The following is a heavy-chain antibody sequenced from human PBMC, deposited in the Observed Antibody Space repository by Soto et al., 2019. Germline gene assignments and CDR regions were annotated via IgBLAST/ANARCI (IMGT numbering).Heavy chain of an antibody. J-gene: IGHJ4*02. V-gene: IGHV4-30-4*01. Sequence: SETLSLTCTVSGDSISSGDYYWSWVRQSPGKGLEWIGCIYYSGTTYYNPSLETRLTMSVDTSKNQFSLRLSSVTAADTAVYYCARWLGYGPHFDYWGQGTLVTVSS. CDR2: IYYSGTT. CDR1: GDSISSGDYY. D-gene: IGHD5-12*01. CDR3: ARWLGYGPHFDY.